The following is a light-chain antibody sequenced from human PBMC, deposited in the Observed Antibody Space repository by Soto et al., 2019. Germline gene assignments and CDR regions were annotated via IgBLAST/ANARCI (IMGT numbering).Light chain of an antibody. V-gene: IGLV2-14*01. J-gene: IGLJ2*01. CDR2: DVS. CDR3: SSYTSSSVV. Sequence: QSALTQPASVSGSPGQLITISCTGTSSDVGGYNYVSWYQQHPGKAPKLMIYDVSNRPSGVSNRFSGSKSGNTASLTISGLQAEDEGDYYCSSYTSSSVVFGGGTKVTVL. CDR1: SSDVGGYNY.